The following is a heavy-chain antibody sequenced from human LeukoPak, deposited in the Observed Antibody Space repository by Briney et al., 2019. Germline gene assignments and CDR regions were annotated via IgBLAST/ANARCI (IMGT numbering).Heavy chain of an antibody. CDR3: AKSSAGITWFDP. CDR1: GFTFSDYS. Sequence: GGSLRLSCAASGFTFSDYSMNWVRQAPGKGLEWVSSISSSSSYIFYADSVRGRFTISRDNSKNTLYLQMDSLRSDDTAVYYCAKSSAGITWFDPWGQGTLVTVSS. CDR2: ISSSSSYI. D-gene: IGHD1-1*01. J-gene: IGHJ5*02. V-gene: IGHV3-21*01.